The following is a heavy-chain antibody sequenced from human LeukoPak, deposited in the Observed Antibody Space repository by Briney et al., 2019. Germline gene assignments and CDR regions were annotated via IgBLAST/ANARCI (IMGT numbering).Heavy chain of an antibody. J-gene: IGHJ4*02. CDR1: GGSFSGYY. Sequence: ASETLSLTCAVYGGSFSGYYWSGIRQPPGKGLEGSGEINHSGSTNYTPFLKRRVTISVDTYKHQFSLKLSSVTAAATAVYYCTIRDYAILPRYPYWGQGTLVTVSS. CDR3: TIRDYAILPRYPY. V-gene: IGHV4-34*01. CDR2: INHSGST. D-gene: IGHD3-9*01.